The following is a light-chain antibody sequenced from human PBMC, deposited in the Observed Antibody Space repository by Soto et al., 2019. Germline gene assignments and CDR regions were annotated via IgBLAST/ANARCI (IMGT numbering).Light chain of an antibody. CDR3: QQYYSYPLT. J-gene: IGKJ4*01. CDR2: AAS. Sequence: AIRMTQSPSSFSASTGDRVTITCRASQGISSYLAWYQQKPGKAPKLLIYAASTLQSWVPSRFSGSGSGTDFTLTISCLQSEDFATDYCQQYYSYPLTFGGGTKVEIK. CDR1: QGISSY. V-gene: IGKV1-8*01.